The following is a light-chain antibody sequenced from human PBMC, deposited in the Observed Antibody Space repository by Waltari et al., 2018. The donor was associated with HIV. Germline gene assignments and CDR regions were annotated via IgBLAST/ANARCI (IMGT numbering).Light chain of an antibody. CDR1: QSVRSGY. J-gene: IGKJ2*01. CDR2: GES. V-gene: IGKV3-20*01. Sequence: EIVLTQSPGILSLSPGARATLSCRASQSVRSGYLAWYQHKPGQAPRLLIYGESSRATGIPDRFSGSGSGTDFTLSINRLEPEDFAVYFCQQFYRSPYAFGQGTKLEIK. CDR3: QQFYRSPYA.